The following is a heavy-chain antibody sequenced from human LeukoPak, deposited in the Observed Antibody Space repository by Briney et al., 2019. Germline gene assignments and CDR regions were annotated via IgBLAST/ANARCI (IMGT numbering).Heavy chain of an antibody. Sequence: KSSETLSLTCTVSGGSISSSSYYWGWIRQPLGKGLEWIGSIYYSGSTYYNPSLKSRVTISVDTSKNQFSLKLSSVTAADTAVYYCARGDLYYYDSRAEAFDIWGQGTMVTVSS. J-gene: IGHJ3*02. D-gene: IGHD3-22*01. CDR3: ARGDLYYYDSRAEAFDI. CDR1: GGSISSSSYY. V-gene: IGHV4-39*07. CDR2: IYYSGST.